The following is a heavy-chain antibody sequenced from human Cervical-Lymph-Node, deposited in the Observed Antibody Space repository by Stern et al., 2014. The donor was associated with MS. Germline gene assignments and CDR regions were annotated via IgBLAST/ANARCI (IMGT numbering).Heavy chain of an antibody. J-gene: IGHJ4*02. CDR2: ISSSAATR. CDR3: ARDLGGDQYVLDF. Sequence: VQLEESGGGLVKPGGSLRLSCAASGFTFSDYYMSWIRQAPGKGLEWVSYISSSAATRDYADSVKGRFTISRDNAENTLYLQLNSLRAEDTAVYYCARDLGGDQYVLDFWGQGTVVTVSS. V-gene: IGHV3-11*01. D-gene: IGHD4-17*01. CDR1: GFTFSDYY.